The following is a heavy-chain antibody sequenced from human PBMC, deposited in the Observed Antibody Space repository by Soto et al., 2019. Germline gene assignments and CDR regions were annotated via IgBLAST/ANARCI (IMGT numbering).Heavy chain of an antibody. CDR3: AALWFGELAFNY. CDR2: VYHNGIM. Sequence: SETLSLNCSVSGYSIRSGYYWGWVRQAPGKGLEWLGSVYHNGIMFHNPSFQSRVTISVDTSKNQFSLNLRSVTAADTAVYYCAALWFGELAFNYWGHGILVTVS. D-gene: IGHD3-10*01. CDR1: GYSIRSGYY. J-gene: IGHJ4*01. V-gene: IGHV4-38-2*02.